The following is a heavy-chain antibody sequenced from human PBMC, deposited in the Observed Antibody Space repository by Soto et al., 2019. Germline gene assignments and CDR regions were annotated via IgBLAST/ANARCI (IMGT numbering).Heavy chain of an antibody. CDR2: IIPIFDAT. CDR1: GGTFSSHG. D-gene: IGHD1-20*01. CDR3: ASDITRYNSEISGGHYFYYGMDV. Sequence: QLQLVQSGAEVKKPGSSVKVSCKASGGTFSSHGISWVRQAPGQGLEWMGGIIPIFDATKYVQKFQGRVTITADESTNTAYMELSSLRSGQTAVYYCASDITRYNSEISGGHYFYYGMDVWGQWTSVTVSS. V-gene: IGHV1-69*01. J-gene: IGHJ6*02.